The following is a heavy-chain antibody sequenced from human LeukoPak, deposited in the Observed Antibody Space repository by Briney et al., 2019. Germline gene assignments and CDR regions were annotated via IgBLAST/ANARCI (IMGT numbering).Heavy chain of an antibody. CDR1: GGSFSSYY. CDR3: AGLHGSSWPVDY. D-gene: IGHD6-13*01. J-gene: IGHJ4*02. Sequence: SETLSLTCAVYGGSFSSYYWGWIRQPPGKGLEWIGSIYYSGSTYYNPSLKSRVTISVDTSKNQFSLKLSSVTAADTAVYYCAGLHGSSWPVDYWGQGTLVTVSS. V-gene: IGHV4-39*01. CDR2: IYYSGST.